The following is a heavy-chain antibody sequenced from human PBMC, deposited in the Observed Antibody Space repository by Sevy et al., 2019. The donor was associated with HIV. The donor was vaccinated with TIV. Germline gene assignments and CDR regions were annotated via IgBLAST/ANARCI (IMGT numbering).Heavy chain of an antibody. J-gene: IGHJ4*02. CDR3: ARGAVVIGTAATPVLDF. D-gene: IGHD2-2*01. CDR2: IYNNIGST. V-gene: IGHV4-59*12. CDR1: DDSINSYY. Sequence: SETLSLTCSVSDDSINSYYWSWIRQPPGKGLEWIGYIYNNIGSTSYNPSLTIRVPISVDTSKNQFSLKLASVTAADTAVYYCARGAVVIGTAATPVLDFWGQGSLVTVSS.